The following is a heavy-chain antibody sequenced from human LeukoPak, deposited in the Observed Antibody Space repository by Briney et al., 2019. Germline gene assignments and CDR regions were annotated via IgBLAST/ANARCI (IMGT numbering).Heavy chain of an antibody. CDR3: ARAHNWKYGSFDF. Sequence: GGSLRLSCAASGFTFSDYYMSWIRQAPGKGLEWVSCISSSSSYIYYADSVKGRFTISRDNAKNSLYLQMNSLRAEDTAVYYCARAHNWKYGSFDFWGQGTLVTVSS. V-gene: IGHV3-11*06. CDR1: GFTFSDYY. J-gene: IGHJ4*02. D-gene: IGHD1-7*01. CDR2: ISSSSSYI.